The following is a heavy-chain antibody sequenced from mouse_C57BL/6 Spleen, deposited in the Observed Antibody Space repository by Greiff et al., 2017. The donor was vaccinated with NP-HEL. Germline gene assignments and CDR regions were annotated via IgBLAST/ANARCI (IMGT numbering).Heavy chain of an antibody. Sequence: VQLQQSGAELARPGASVKMSCKASGYTFTSYTMPWVKQRPGQGLEWIGSLPPRSGYTKYNQKFKDKATLTADKSSSTAYMQLSSLTSEDSAVYYCARSGDYCNYYFDYWGQGTTLTVSS. J-gene: IGHJ2*01. CDR2: LPPRSGYT. V-gene: IGHV1-4*01. CDR1: GYTFTSYT. CDR3: ARSGDYCNYYFDY. D-gene: IGHD2-1*01.